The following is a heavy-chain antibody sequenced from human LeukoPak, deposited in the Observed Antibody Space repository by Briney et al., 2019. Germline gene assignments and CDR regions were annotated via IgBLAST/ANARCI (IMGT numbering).Heavy chain of an antibody. Sequence: GGSLRLSCAASGFTFSSYGMHWVRQAPGKGLEWVAVISYDGSNKYYADSVKGRFTISRDNSKNTLYLQINSLRAEDTAVYYCAKGPDFDYWGQGTLVTVSS. CDR1: GFTFSSYG. CDR2: ISYDGSNK. CDR3: AKGPDFDY. V-gene: IGHV3-30*18. J-gene: IGHJ4*02.